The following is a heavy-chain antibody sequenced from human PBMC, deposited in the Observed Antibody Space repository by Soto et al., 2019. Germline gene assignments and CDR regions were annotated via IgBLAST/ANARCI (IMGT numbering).Heavy chain of an antibody. V-gene: IGHV5-51*01. J-gene: IGHJ6*02. D-gene: IGHD1-26*01. CDR2: IYPGDSDT. Sequence: GESLKISCKGSGYSFTSYWIGWVCQMPGKGLEWMGIIYPGDSDTRYSPSFQGQVTISADKSISTAYLQRSSLKAADTAMYYYARLGSGSIRSYYYYGMDVWGQGTTVTVSS. CDR3: ARLGSGSIRSYYYYGMDV. CDR1: GYSFTSYW.